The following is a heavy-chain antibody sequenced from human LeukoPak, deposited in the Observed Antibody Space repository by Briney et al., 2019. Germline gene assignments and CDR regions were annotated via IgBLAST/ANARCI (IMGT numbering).Heavy chain of an antibody. Sequence: GGSLRLSCAASGFTVSTNYMSWVRQAPGKGLGWVAVIYSGGSTYYADSVKGRFTISRDTSKNTLYLQMNSLRVEDTAVYYCASAYAANYFDYWGQGTLVTVSS. CDR1: GFTVSTNY. D-gene: IGHD3-16*01. J-gene: IGHJ4*02. CDR2: IYSGGST. CDR3: ASAYAANYFDY. V-gene: IGHV3-66*01.